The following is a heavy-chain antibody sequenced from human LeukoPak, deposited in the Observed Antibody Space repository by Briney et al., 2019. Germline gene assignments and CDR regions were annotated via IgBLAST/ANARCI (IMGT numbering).Heavy chain of an antibody. J-gene: IGHJ4*02. CDR1: GGSISSSNW. CDR2: IYHSGST. V-gene: IGHV4-4*02. CDR3: ARDAPDGYYYDSSGYYRRFDY. Sequence: SETLSLTCAVSGGSISSSNWWSWVRQPPGKGLEWIGEIYHSGSTYYNPSLKSRVTISVDTSKNQFSLKLSSVTAADTAVYYCARDAPDGYYYDSSGYYRRFDYWGQGTLVTVSS. D-gene: IGHD3-22*01.